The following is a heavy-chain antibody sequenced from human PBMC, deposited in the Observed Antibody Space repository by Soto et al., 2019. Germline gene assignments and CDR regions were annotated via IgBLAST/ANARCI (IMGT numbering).Heavy chain of an antibody. Sequence: QVQLQESGPGLVKPSQTLSLTCTVSGGSISSVSYHWSWIRQHPGKGLEWIGYIYYSGSTYYNPSLKSRPTISIDKSKNNFSLKLNSVTAADTAVYYCARDRKAYGSGSWGMDVWGQGITVTVS. D-gene: IGHD3-10*01. V-gene: IGHV4-31*03. J-gene: IGHJ6*02. CDR1: GGSISSVSYH. CDR2: IYYSGST. CDR3: ARDRKAYGSGSWGMDV.